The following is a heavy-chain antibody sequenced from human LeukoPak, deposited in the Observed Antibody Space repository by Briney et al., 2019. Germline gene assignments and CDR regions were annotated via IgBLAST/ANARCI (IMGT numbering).Heavy chain of an antibody. CDR2: IYYSGST. CDR1: GGSISSYY. CDR3: ARMVRGVMISHFYYYYYYMDV. D-gene: IGHD3-10*01. J-gene: IGHJ6*03. V-gene: IGHV4-59*12. Sequence: SETLSLTCTVSGGSISSYYWSWIRQPPGKGLELIGYIYYSGSTNYNPSLKSRVTISVDTSKNQFSLKLSSVTAADTAVYYCARMVRGVMISHFYYYYYYMDVWGKGTTVTVSS.